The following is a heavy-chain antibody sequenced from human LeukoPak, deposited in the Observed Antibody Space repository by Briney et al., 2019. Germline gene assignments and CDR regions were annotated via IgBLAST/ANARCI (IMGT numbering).Heavy chain of an antibody. Sequence: GGSLRLSCAASGFTFSSYWMSLVRQAPGKGLEWVGNIKQDGSEKYYVDSVKGRFTISRDNAKNSLYLQMNSLRAEDTAVYYCARDGYSYGFRNFDYWGQGTLVTVSS. V-gene: IGHV3-7*01. CDR3: ARDGYSYGFRNFDY. J-gene: IGHJ4*02. CDR1: GFTFSSYW. CDR2: IKQDGSEK. D-gene: IGHD5-18*01.